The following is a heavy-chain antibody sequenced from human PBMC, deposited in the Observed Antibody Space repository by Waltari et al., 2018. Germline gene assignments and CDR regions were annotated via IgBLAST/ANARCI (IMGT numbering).Heavy chain of an antibody. D-gene: IGHD6-25*01. CDR2: ISSSSTI. Sequence: EVQLVESGGGLVQPGGSLRLSCAASGFTFSSYSMNWVRQAPGKGLEWVSYISSSSTIYYADSVKGRFTISRDNAKNSLYLQRNSLRAEDTAVYYCARALGSSGYDHPLLMVPNYYYYMDVWGKGTTVTVSS. J-gene: IGHJ6*03. CDR1: GFTFSSYS. CDR3: ARALGSSGYDHPLLMVPNYYYYMDV. V-gene: IGHV3-48*04.